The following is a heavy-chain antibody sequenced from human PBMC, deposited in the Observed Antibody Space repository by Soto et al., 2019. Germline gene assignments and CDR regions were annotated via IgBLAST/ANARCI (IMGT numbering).Heavy chain of an antibody. CDR1: GFTFSSYA. J-gene: IGHJ6*02. D-gene: IGHD4-4*01. V-gene: IGHV3-30-3*01. CDR2: ISYDGSNK. CDR3: ARDGDGRMTTNPYYYNGMDV. Sequence: GGSLRLSCAASGFTFSSYAMHWVRQAPGKGLEWVAVISYDGSNKYYADSVKGRFTISRDNSKNTLYLQMNSLRAEDTAVYYCARDGDGRMTTNPYYYNGMDVWGPGTTVTVSS.